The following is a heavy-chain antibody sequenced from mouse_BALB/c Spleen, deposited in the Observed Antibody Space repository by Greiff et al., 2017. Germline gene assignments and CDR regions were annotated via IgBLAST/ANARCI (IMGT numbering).Heavy chain of an antibody. CDR1: GYTFTSYW. CDR2: IDPSDSYT. Sequence: QVQLQQPGAELVKPGASVKMSCKASGYTFTSYWMHWVKQRPGQGLEWIGVIDPSDSYTSYNQKFKGKATLTVDTSSSTAYMQLSSLTSEDSAVYYCTRTLYGNYAMDYWGQGTSVTVSS. D-gene: IGHD2-1*01. V-gene: IGHV1S127*01. J-gene: IGHJ4*01. CDR3: TRTLYGNYAMDY.